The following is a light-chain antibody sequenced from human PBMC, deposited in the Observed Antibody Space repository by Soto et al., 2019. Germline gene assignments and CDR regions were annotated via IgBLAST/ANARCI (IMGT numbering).Light chain of an antibody. Sequence: QSVLTQPPSVFGAPGQRVTISCTGSNSNIGAGYDVHWYQQLPRIAPKLLIYGNNIRPSGVPDRFSGSKFATSAYLTISGLQAEDEAEYYCQSQDGSLSVSVFGGGTKLTVL. V-gene: IGLV1-40*01. J-gene: IGLJ3*02. CDR1: NSNIGAGYD. CDR2: GNN. CDR3: QSQDGSLSVSV.